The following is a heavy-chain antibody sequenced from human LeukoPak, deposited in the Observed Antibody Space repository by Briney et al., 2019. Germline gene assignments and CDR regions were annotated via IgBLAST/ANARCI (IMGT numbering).Heavy chain of an antibody. Sequence: ESLKISCKGSGYSFPTYWIGWVRQMPGKGLEWMGIIYPGDSETRYSPSFQGQVTISADKSISTAYLQWSRLKASDTAMYYCARKSRADYWGQGTLVTVSS. CDR2: IYPGDSET. CDR3: ARKSRADY. J-gene: IGHJ4*02. V-gene: IGHV5-51*01. CDR1: GYSFPTYW.